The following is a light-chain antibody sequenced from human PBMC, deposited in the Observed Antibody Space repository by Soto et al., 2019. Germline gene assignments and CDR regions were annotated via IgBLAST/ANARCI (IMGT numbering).Light chain of an antibody. V-gene: IGKV3-20*01. CDR2: GAS. CDR1: QSLAGNY. Sequence: EIVLTQSPGTLSLSPGERATLSCRASQSLAGNYLAWYQHKPGQAPRLLISGASSRATGIPDRFSGRGSGTDFTLTISSLEPEDSAVYFCQQYVTSPTFGPGTKVDIK. CDR3: QQYVTSPT. J-gene: IGKJ3*01.